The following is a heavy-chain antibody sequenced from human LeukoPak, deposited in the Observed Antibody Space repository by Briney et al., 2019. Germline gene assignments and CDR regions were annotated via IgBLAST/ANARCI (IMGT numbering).Heavy chain of an antibody. CDR2: ISSTSSTI. J-gene: IGHJ4*02. CDR1: GFSFSTSS. D-gene: IGHD6-13*01. Sequence: GGSLRLSCAASGFSFSTSSMNWVRQAPGKGLEWVSYISSTSSTIYYVDSVKGRFTISRDDSKNSLYLQMNSLRSEDSALYYCAASDGEQQLALWGQGTLVTVSS. CDR3: AASDGEQQLAL. V-gene: IGHV3-48*04.